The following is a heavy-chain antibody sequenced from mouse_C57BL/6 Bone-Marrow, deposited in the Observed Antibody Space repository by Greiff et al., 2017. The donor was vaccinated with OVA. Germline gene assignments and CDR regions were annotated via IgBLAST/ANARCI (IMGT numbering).Heavy chain of an antibody. CDR3: ANWDFDY. J-gene: IGHJ2*01. V-gene: IGHV1-55*01. D-gene: IGHD4-1*01. CDR1: GYTFTSYW. CDR2: IYPGSGST. Sequence: QVKLTQPGAELVKPGASVKMSCKASGYTFTSYWITWVKQRPGQGLEWIGDIYPGSGSTNYNEKFKSKATLTVDTSSSTAYMQLSSLTSEESAGEYCANWDFDYWGQGTTLTVAS.